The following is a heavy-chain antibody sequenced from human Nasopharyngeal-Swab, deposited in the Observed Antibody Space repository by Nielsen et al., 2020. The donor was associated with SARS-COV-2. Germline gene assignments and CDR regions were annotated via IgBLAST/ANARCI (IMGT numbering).Heavy chain of an antibody. CDR1: GYTFSDYY. CDR3: TRDYWAYSWDPDWGFDI. CDR2: IHPTRGDI. D-gene: IGHD5-18*01. Sequence: ASVKVSCKASGYTFSDYYIHWVRQAPGQGLEWMGRIHPTRGDIKYTQQFQGRVTMTRDTSMSTVYMELTNLRSDDTAVYYCTRDYWAYSWDPDWGFDIWGQGTLVTVSS. J-gene: IGHJ3*02. V-gene: IGHV1-2*06.